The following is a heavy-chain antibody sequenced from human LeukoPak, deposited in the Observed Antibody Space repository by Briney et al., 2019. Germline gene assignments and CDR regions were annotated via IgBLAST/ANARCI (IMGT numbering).Heavy chain of an antibody. CDR2: IYYRGNT. D-gene: IGHD1-26*01. J-gene: IGHJ4*02. CDR3: TRDREHGTQDS. Sequence: GSLRLSCAASGFTFSSYAMSWVRQAPRKGLEWIGSIYYRGNTFYNPSLRNRVSISIDTSKGRFSLNLNSVTAADTAVYFCTRDREHGTQDSWGQGTLVTVS. V-gene: IGHV4-39*07. CDR1: GFTFSSYA.